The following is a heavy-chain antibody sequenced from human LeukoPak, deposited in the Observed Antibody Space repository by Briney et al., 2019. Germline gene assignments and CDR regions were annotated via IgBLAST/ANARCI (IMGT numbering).Heavy chain of an antibody. CDR3: ARDGAAGGAFDY. D-gene: IGHD4/OR15-4a*01. Sequence: PGGSLRLSCAASGFTFSSYGMHWVRQAPGKGLEWVAVIWYDGSNKYYADSVKGRFTISRDNSKNTLYLQMNSLRAEDTAVYYCARDGAAGGAFDYWGQGTLVTVSS. CDR1: GFTFSSYG. J-gene: IGHJ4*02. V-gene: IGHV3-33*01. CDR2: IWYDGSNK.